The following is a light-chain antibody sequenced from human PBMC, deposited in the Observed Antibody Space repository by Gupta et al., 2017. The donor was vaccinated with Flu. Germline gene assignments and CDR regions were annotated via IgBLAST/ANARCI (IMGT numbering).Light chain of an antibody. CDR1: NIRDKN. CDR3: QVWDSSAAV. CDR2: RDS. V-gene: IGLV3-9*01. Sequence: SYELTRPLSVSVALGQTAIITCGGNNIRDKNVHWYQQKPGQAPVLVMYRDSKRPSGIPERFSGSNSGNTATLTISRAQVGDEADYYCQVWDSSAAVFGGGTKLTVL. J-gene: IGLJ3*02.